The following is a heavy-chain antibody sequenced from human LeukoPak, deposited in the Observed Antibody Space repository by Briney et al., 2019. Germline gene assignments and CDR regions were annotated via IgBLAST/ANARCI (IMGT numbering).Heavy chain of an antibody. V-gene: IGHV4-39*01. CDR2: IYYNGNT. D-gene: IGHD6-19*01. Sequence: SETLSLTCNVSGGSICGHTFYWDWIRQPPGEGLGWIATIYYNGNTFYNPSLKSRVAISIDMSKSQFSLHLSLVTAAATAIYSCERLTALAGPPGGFDIWGQGTMVTVSS. CDR3: ERLTALAGPPGGFDI. CDR1: GGSICGHTFY. J-gene: IGHJ3*02.